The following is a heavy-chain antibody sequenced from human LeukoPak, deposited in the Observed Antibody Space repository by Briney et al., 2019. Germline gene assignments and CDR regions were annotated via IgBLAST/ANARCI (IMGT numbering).Heavy chain of an antibody. CDR1: GYTFINYG. J-gene: IGHJ4*02. D-gene: IGHD5-18*01. Sequence: ASVKVSCKTSGYTFINYGISWVRQAPGQSREWMGWISAYNGNTRYAQKFHGRVTMITDTSTNKVYMELRSLRSDDTALYYCARQVDTTMALPDYWGQGTLVTVSS. CDR3: ARQVDTTMALPDY. CDR2: ISAYNGNT. V-gene: IGHV1-18*01.